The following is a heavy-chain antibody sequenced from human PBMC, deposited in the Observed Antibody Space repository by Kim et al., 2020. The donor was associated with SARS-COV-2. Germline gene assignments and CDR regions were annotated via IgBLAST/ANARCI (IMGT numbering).Heavy chain of an antibody. J-gene: IGHJ6*02. D-gene: IGHD4-17*01. V-gene: IGHV3-11*03. CDR1: GFTFSDYY. CDR3: ARFRDYGGLDSLYYYYYGMDV. Sequence: GGSLRLSCAASGFTFSDYYMSWIRQAPGKGLEWVSYISSSSSYTNYADSVKGRFTISRDNAKNSLYLQMNSLRAEDTAVYYCARFRDYGGLDSLYYYYYGMDVWGQGTTVTVSS. CDR2: ISSSSSYT.